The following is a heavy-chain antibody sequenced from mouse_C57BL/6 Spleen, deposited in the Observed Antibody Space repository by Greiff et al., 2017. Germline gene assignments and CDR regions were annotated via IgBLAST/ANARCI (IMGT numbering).Heavy chain of an antibody. J-gene: IGHJ1*03. CDR3: ARCRCYSNYGYFGV. D-gene: IGHD2-5*01. V-gene: IGHV1-39*01. Sequence: EVQLQESGPELVKPGASVKISCTASGYSFTDYNMNWVNQSNGKSLEWIGVINPNYGTTSYKQKFKGKATLTVDQTSSTAYMQLNSLTSEDSAVYCCARCRCYSNYGYFGVWGTGTTVTVSS. CDR2: INPNYGTT. CDR1: GYSFTDYN.